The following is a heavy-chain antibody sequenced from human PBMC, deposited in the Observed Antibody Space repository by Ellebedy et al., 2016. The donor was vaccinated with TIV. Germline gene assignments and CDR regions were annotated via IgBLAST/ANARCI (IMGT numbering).Heavy chain of an antibody. CDR3: ARRRASGTSFFFDY. J-gene: IGHJ4*02. CDR1: GFTFSNYW. CDR2: IKQDGSET. Sequence: GGSLRLSCAASGFTFSNYWMSWVRQAPGEGLEWVANIKQDGSETYYVDSVKGRFTISRDNAKNSLYLQMNSLRAEDTAVYYCARRRASGTSFFFDYWGQGTLVTVSS. V-gene: IGHV3-7*03. D-gene: IGHD1-1*01.